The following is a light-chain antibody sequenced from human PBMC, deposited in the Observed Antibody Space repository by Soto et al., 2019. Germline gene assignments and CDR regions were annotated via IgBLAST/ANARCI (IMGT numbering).Light chain of an antibody. J-gene: IGKJ2*01. CDR1: QSIVSSSIHRHY. CDR2: WAT. Sequence: IVMTQSPDSLAVSLGERATINCKSSQSIVSSSIHRHYLGWYQHKPGQPSRLLIYWATARESGVPERFSGDGSGTDCTLAICSLQAEDVAVYYCQQLCCPPYSFSTGTKLEIK. V-gene: IGKV4-1*01. CDR3: QQLCCPPYS.